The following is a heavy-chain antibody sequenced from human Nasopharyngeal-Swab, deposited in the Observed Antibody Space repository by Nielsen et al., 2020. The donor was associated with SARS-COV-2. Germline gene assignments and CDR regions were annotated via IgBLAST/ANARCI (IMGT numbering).Heavy chain of an antibody. V-gene: IGHV5-51*01. CDR1: GSRFTDYW. D-gene: IGHD1-26*01. CDR2: IFPGDSDT. CDR3: AIGAAVGTLFHGMDV. J-gene: IGHJ6*02. Sequence: GESLKISCATSGSRFTDYWIAWVRQAPGKGLECMGTIFPGDSDTRYSPSFEGRVTISVDQSITTAYLHWTSLKASDAAKYYCAIGAAVGTLFHGMDVWGQGTMVTVSS.